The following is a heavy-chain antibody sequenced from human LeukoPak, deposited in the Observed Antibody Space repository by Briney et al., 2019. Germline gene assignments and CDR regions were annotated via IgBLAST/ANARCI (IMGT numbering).Heavy chain of an antibody. V-gene: IGHV4-34*01. CDR3: ARGNSDSYGFYFDY. D-gene: IGHD5-18*01. CDR1: GDSVSNHW. Sequence: SETLSLTCTVSGDSVSNHWWIWIRQPPGKGLEWIGEINHSGSTNYNPSLKSRVTISVDTSKNQFSLKLSSVTAADTAVYYCARGNSDSYGFYFDYWGQGTLVTVSS. CDR2: INHSGST. J-gene: IGHJ4*02.